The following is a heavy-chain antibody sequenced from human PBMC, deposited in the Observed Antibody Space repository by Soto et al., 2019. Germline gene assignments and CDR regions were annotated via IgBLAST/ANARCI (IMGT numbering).Heavy chain of an antibody. CDR3: ARVKGRGSSPGELDY. CDR1: GYTFTSYY. Sequence: QVQLVQSGAEVKKPGASVKVSCKASGYTFTSYYMHWVRQAPGQGLEWMGIINPSGGSTSYAQKFQCRVTMTRDTSTSTVYMELSSLRSEDTAVYYCARVKGRGSSPGELDYWGQGTLVTVSS. D-gene: IGHD6-6*01. J-gene: IGHJ4*02. V-gene: IGHV1-46*01. CDR2: INPSGGST.